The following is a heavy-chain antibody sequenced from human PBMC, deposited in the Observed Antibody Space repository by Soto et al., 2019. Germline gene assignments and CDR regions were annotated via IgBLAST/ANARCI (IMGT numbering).Heavy chain of an antibody. V-gene: IGHV3-23*01. CDR3: AKDLLSSYYYGMDA. CDR2: ISGSGTDT. D-gene: IGHD3-10*01. J-gene: IGHJ6*02. Sequence: EVQLLVSGGGLVQPGGSLRLSCAASGFMFGSYAMSWVRQAPGKGLEWVSGISGSGTDTYYADAVKGRVTISRDNAKNTLYLQMNGLRAEDTAIYYCAKDLLSSYYYGMDAWGQGTTVTVSS. CDR1: GFMFGSYA.